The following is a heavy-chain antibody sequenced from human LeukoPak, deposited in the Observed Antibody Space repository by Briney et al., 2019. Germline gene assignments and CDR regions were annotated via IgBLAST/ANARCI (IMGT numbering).Heavy chain of an antibody. J-gene: IGHJ6*02. CDR1: GFTSSDYY. CDR2: IRDKVKSYTT. Sequence: PGGSLRLSCAASGFTSSDYYMDWVRQAPGKGLEWVGRIRDKVKSYTTEFAASVKGRFTISRDESKNSLDLQMNSLKIEDTAVYYCARGPGALSLNPYLSGTDVWGQGTTVTV. D-gene: IGHD1-26*01. CDR3: ARGPGALSLNPYLSGTDV. V-gene: IGHV3-72*01.